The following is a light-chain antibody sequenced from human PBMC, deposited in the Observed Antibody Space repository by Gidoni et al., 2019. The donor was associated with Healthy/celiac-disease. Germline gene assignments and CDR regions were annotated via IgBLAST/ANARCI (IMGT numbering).Light chain of an antibody. CDR3: QQRSNWPRFT. Sequence: EIVLTQSPATLSLSPGERATLSCRASQSVSSYLAWYQQKPGQAPRHLVNDASTTATGIPARFTGSEPKPDHTPTISIQGPYTSAVDYCQQRSNWPRFTYGPRTKVDIK. CDR1: QSVSSY. V-gene: IGKV3-11*01. CDR2: DAS. J-gene: IGKJ3*01.